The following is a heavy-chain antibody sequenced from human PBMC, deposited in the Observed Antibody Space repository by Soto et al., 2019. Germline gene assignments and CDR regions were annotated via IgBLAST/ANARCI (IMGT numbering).Heavy chain of an antibody. Sequence: ASVKVSCKASGFTLTSYYIHCVRHAPGQGLEWMGIINPNGGSTSYAEKFQGRVIMTSGTSTSTVYMELRSLRSEDATMYYCARVLQDNTGHPGGPFAYWGQGTMVTVSS. V-gene: IGHV1-46*01. D-gene: IGHD2-8*02. CDR1: GFTLTSYY. CDR2: INPNGGST. CDR3: ARVLQDNTGHPGGPFAY. J-gene: IGHJ4*02.